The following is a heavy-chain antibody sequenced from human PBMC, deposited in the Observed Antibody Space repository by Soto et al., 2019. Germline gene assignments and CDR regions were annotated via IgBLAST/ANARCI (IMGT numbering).Heavy chain of an antibody. CDR2: MFYRGST. Sequence: SETLSLTCTVSGGSISSSSHFWGWIRQPPGKGLEWIGSMFYRGSTYYNPSLKSRLTISVDTSKNQFSLKLTSVTAADTAVYYCARHQKAYSNSAGPDWFAPWGQGTLVTVSA. D-gene: IGHD6-6*01. V-gene: IGHV4-39*01. CDR3: ARHQKAYSNSAGPDWFAP. J-gene: IGHJ5*02. CDR1: GGSISSSSHF.